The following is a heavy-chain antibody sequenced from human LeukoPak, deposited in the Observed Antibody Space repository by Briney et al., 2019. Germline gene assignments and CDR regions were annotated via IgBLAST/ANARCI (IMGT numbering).Heavy chain of an antibody. D-gene: IGHD3-3*01. CDR3: ARDGQYYDFWSGYFPPGYYYMDV. CDR2: ISSSSSYI. CDR1: GFTFSSYG. V-gene: IGHV3-21*01. Sequence: GGSLRLSCAASGFTFSSYGMRWVRQAPGKGLEWVSSISSSSSYIYYADSVKGRFTISRDNAKNSLYLQMNSLRAEDTAVYYCARDGQYYDFWSGYFPPGYYYMDVWGKGTTVTVSS. J-gene: IGHJ6*03.